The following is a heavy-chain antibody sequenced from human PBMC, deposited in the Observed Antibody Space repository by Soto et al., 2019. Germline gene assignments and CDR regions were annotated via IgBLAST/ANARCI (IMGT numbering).Heavy chain of an antibody. Sequence: GGSLRLSCAASGFPFSTYGMHWVRQAPGKGLEWVALMSFDANNKYYADSVKGRFTVSRDNSRNTLYLQMSGLRAEDTAVYYCAKDRMNHNSVWDPFDIWGQGTMVTVSS. J-gene: IGHJ3*02. D-gene: IGHD2-15*01. CDR1: GFPFSTYG. V-gene: IGHV3-30*18. CDR2: MSFDANNK. CDR3: AKDRMNHNSVWDPFDI.